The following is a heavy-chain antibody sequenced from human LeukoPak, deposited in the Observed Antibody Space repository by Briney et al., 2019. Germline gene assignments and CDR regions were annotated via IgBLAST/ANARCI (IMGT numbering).Heavy chain of an antibody. CDR2: INPNSGGT. J-gene: IGHJ4*02. CDR3: ASRSLDSSGYYN. D-gene: IGHD3-22*01. V-gene: IGHV1-2*02. CDR1: GYTFTGYY. Sequence: GASVKVSCKASGYTFTGYYMHWVRQAPGQGLEWMGWINPNSGGTNYAQKFQGRVTMTRDTSISTAYMELISLRSEDTAVYYCASRSLDSSGYYNWGQGTLVTVSS.